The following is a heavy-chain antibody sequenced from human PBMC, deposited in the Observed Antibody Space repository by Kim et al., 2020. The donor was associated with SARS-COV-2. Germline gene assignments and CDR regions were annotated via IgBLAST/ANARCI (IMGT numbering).Heavy chain of an antibody. J-gene: IGHJ6*02. D-gene: IGHD5-12*01. CDR2: INAGNGNT. CDR3: ARDRGYWLSYYGMDV. V-gene: IGHV1-3*01. Sequence: ASVKVSCKASGYTFTSYAMHWVRQAPGQRLEWMGWINAGNGNTKYSQKFQGRVTITRDTSASTAYMELSSLRSEDTAVYYCARDRGYWLSYYGMDVWGQGTTVTVSS. CDR1: GYTFTSYA.